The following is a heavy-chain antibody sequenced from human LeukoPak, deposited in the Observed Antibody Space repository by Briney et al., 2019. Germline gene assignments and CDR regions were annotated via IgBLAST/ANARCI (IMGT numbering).Heavy chain of an antibody. CDR1: GFTFSSYG. Sequence: GGSLRLSCAASGFTFSSYGMHWVRKAPGKGLEWVAFIRYDGSNKYYADSVKGRFTISRDNSKNTLYLQMNSLRAEDTAVFFRAEGGIRYFDWLDYWGQGTLVTVSS. D-gene: IGHD3-9*01. CDR2: IRYDGSNK. V-gene: IGHV3-30*02. CDR3: AEGGIRYFDWLDY. J-gene: IGHJ4*02.